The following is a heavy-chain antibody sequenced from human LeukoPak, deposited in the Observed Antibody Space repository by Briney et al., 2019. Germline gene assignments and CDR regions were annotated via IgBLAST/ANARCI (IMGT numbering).Heavy chain of an antibody. J-gene: IGHJ4*02. D-gene: IGHD3-22*01. V-gene: IGHV1-18*01. CDR3: ARGRNDYYDSSGYLCY. CDR2: ISAYNGNT. Sequence: ASVKVSCKASGYTFTSYGISWVRQAPGQGLEWMGWISAYNGNTNYAQKPQGRVTMTTDTSTSTAYMELRSLRSDDTAVYYCARGRNDYYDSSGYLCYWGQGTLVTVSS. CDR1: GYTFTSYG.